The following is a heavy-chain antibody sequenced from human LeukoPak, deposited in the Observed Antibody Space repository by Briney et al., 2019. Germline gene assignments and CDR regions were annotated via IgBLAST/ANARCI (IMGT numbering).Heavy chain of an antibody. CDR2: INHSGST. V-gene: IGHV4-34*01. J-gene: IGHJ1*01. CDR3: ARGNIAAAVKY. CDR1: GGSLIDHY. D-gene: IGHD6-13*01. Sequence: SETLSLTCAVYGGSLIDHYWNWIRQPPGKGLEWIGEINHSGSTKYNPSLKSRVSLSVDTSKNQFSLNLNSVTAADTAVYYCARGNIAAAVKYWGQGTLVTASS.